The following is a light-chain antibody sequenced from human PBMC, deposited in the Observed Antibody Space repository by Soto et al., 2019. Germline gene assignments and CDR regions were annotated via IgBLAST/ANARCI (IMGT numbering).Light chain of an antibody. CDR2: AAS. CDR3: QQLTIYPLT. J-gene: IGKJ4*01. V-gene: IGKV1-9*01. CDR1: QGISSY. Sequence: DIQLTQSPSFLSASVGDRVSITCRASQGISSYLAWYQQKPGKAPKLLIYAASTLQSGVPSRFSGSASGTEFTLTISSLQPEDCATSYCQQLTIYPLTFGGGTQVNIK.